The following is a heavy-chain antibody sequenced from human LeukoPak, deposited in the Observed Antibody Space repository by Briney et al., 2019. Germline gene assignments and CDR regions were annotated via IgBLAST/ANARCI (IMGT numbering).Heavy chain of an antibody. CDR2: ISAYNGDT. CDR3: ARLLGEAAAGNGGFHY. CDR1: GYTFTSYG. V-gene: IGHV1-18*01. J-gene: IGHJ4*02. D-gene: IGHD6-13*01. Sequence: GASVKVSCKASGYTFTSYGISWVRQAPGQGLEWMGWISAYNGDTNYAQNLQGRVTMTTDTSTSTAYMELRSLRSDDTAVYYCARLLGEAAAGNGGFHYWGQGTLVTVSS.